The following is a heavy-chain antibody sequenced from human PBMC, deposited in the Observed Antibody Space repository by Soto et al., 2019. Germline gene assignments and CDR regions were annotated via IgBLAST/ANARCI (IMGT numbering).Heavy chain of an antibody. CDR3: SKTGQLDS. CDR1: GSTFTDYA. V-gene: IGHV3-23*01. J-gene: IGHJ4*02. CDR2: IGGSGATI. Sequence: PGGSLRLSCAASGSTFTDYAMTWVRQAPGKGLEWVSSIGGSGATIYSADSVKGRFATSRDNSKNTVYLQMSNLRADDTAVYYCSKTGQLDSWGQGILVTVSS.